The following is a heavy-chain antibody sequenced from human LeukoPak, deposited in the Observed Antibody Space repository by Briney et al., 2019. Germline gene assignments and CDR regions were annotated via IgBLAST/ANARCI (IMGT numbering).Heavy chain of an antibody. CDR3: ARDPYYYDSGDTREGEYFQH. V-gene: IGHV3-21*01. J-gene: IGHJ1*01. D-gene: IGHD3-22*01. CDR1: GFTFSSYA. CDR2: ISDSSSYI. Sequence: GGSLRLSCAASGFTFSSYAMNWVRQAPGKGLEWVSSISDSSSYIYYADSVKGRFTISRDNAKNSLYLQMNSLRAEDTAVYYCARDPYYYDSGDTREGEYFQHWGQGTLVTVSS.